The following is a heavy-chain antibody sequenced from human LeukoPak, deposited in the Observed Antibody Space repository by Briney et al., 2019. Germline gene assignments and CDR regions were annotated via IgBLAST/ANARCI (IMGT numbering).Heavy chain of an antibody. V-gene: IGHV1-2*04. Sequence: ASVKVSCKASGFTFTGYYMHWVRQAPGQGLEWMGWINPNSGGTNYAQKFQGWVTMTRDTSISTAYMELSRLRSDDTAVYYCARGKGGRSGSYCGGCEEPGDAFDIWGQGTTVTVSS. J-gene: IGHJ3*02. D-gene: IGHD3-10*01. CDR3: ARGKGGRSGSYCGGCEEPGDAFDI. CDR1: GFTFTGYY. CDR2: INPNSGGT.